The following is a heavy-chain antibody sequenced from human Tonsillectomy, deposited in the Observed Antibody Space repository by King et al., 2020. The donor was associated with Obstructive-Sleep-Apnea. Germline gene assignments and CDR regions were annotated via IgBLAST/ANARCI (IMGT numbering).Heavy chain of an antibody. CDR2: IYWDDDK. CDR1: GFSLSTSGVG. D-gene: IGHD3-10*01. J-gene: IGHJ4*02. CDR3: AHRFFGEFTFDY. V-gene: IGHV2-5*02. Sequence: ITLKESGPTLLKPTQTLTLTCTFSGFSLSTSGVGVGWIRQPPGKALEWLALIYWDDDKRYSPSPKSRLTITKDTSKNQVVLTMTNMDPVDTATYYCAHRFFGEFTFDYWGQGTLVTVSS.